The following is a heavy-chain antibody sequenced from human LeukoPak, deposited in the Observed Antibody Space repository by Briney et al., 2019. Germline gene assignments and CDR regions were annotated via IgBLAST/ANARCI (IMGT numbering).Heavy chain of an antibody. CDR3: ARDYGGNSGWFDP. Sequence: GASVKVSCKASGYTFTSYDLNWVRQATGQGLEWIGWMNPNSGNTGHAQKFQGRVTLTRSTSISTAYMELRSLTSEDTAVYYCARDYGGNSGWFDPWGQGTLVTVSS. D-gene: IGHD4-23*01. J-gene: IGHJ5*02. CDR1: GYTFTSYD. V-gene: IGHV1-8*01. CDR2: MNPNSGNT.